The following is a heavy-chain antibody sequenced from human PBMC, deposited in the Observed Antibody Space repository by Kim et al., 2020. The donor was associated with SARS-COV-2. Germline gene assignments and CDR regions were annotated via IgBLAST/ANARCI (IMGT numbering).Heavy chain of an antibody. CDR2: INPSGGST. D-gene: IGHD6-13*01. Sequence: ASVKVSCKASGYTFTNYYMHWVRQAPGQGLEWMGIINPSGGSTSYAQKFQGRVTMTRDTSTSTVYMELSSLRSEETAVFYCARDGIESLHGSSWNSPLVGMDVWGQGTTVTVSS. V-gene: IGHV1-46*01. J-gene: IGHJ6*02. CDR1: GYTFTNYY. CDR3: ARDGIESLHGSSWNSPLVGMDV.